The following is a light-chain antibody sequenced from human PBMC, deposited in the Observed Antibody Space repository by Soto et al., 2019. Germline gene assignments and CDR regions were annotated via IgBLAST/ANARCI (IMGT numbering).Light chain of an antibody. CDR1: QSVRSRY. CDR2: GAS. J-gene: IGKJ4*01. V-gene: IGKV3-20*01. Sequence: EIVLTQSPGTLFLSPGERATLSCRASQSVRSRYVAWYQQKPGQAPRLLIYGASSRATGIPDRFSGSGSGTDFTLTISRLEPEDLAVYYCQQYGDSPTFGGGTKVGIK. CDR3: QQYGDSPT.